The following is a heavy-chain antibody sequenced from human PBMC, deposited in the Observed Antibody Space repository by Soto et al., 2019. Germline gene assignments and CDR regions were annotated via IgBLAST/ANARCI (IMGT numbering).Heavy chain of an antibody. CDR2: IYYSGST. D-gene: IGHD3-22*01. J-gene: IGHJ3*02. CDR3: ARDRGSSGYSEDAFDI. V-gene: IGHV4-31*03. Sequence: QVQLQESGPGLVKPSQTLSLTCTVSGGSISSGGYYWSWIRQHPGKGLEWIGYIYYSGSTYYNPSLKSRVTISVDTSKNQFSLKLSSVTAAATAVYDCARDRGSSGYSEDAFDIWGQGTMVTVSS. CDR1: GGSISSGGYY.